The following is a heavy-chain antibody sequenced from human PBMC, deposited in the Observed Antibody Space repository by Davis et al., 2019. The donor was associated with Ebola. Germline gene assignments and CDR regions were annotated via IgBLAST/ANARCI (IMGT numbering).Heavy chain of an antibody. J-gene: IGHJ6*02. CDR1: GFTFSSYN. V-gene: IGHV3-21*01. D-gene: IGHD6-6*01. Sequence: GGSLRLSCAASGFTFSSYNMNWVRQAPGKGLEWVSSISSSSSYIYYADSVKGRFTISRDNAKNSLYLQMNSLRAEDTAVYYCARLYSSSSPFGGYYYYGMDVWGQGTTVTVSS. CDR3: ARLYSSSSPFGGYYYYGMDV. CDR2: ISSSSSYI.